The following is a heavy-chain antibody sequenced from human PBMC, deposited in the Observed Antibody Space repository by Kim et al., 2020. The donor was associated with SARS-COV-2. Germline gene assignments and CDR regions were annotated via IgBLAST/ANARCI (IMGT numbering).Heavy chain of an antibody. CDR2: IYDSGST. CDR1: GGSISSYY. CDR3: ARGMRRTSILVHYYYMDV. J-gene: IGHJ6*03. V-gene: IGHV4-59*01. Sequence: SETLSLTCTVSGGSISSYYWSWIRQPPGKGLEWIGYIYDSGSTNYNPSLKSRVTLSFDTSKKQFSLKLSSVSASDTAVYYCARGMRRTSILVHYYYMDV. D-gene: IGHD2-2*01.